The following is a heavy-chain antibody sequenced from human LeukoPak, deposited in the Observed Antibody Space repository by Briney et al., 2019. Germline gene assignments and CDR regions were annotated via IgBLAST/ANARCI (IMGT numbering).Heavy chain of an antibody. CDR2: IFYSGST. CDR1: GGSISTSTYY. J-gene: IGHJ3*02. D-gene: IGHD3-10*01. Sequence: SETLSLTCTVSGGSISTSTYYWGWIRQPPGKGLEWIGNIFYSGSTYYSPSLKSRVTISLDTSRNQFSLKLNSVTAAGTAVYYCAKSKGYGLVDIWGQGTMVTVSS. V-gene: IGHV4-39*07. CDR3: AKSKGYGLVDI.